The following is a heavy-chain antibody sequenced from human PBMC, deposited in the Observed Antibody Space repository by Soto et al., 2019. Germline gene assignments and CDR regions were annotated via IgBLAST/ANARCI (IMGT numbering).Heavy chain of an antibody. CDR1: GFTFSDYY. D-gene: IGHD6-19*01. V-gene: IGHV3-11*01. J-gene: IGHJ4*02. CDR2: ISSSGSTI. Sequence: GGSLRLSCAASGFTFSDYYMSWIRQAPGKGLEWVSYISSSGSTIYYADSVKGRFTISRDKAKNSLYLQMNSLRAEDTAVYYCAREKYDRIAVAGSSPAWGQGTLVTVSS. CDR3: AREKYDRIAVAGSSPA.